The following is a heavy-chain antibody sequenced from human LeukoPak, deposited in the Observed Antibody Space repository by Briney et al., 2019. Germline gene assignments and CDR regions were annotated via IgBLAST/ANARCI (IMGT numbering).Heavy chain of an antibody. CDR1: GSTFITYY. Sequence: VSVKVSCKASGSTFITYYMHWVRQAPGQGLERMGIINPSGGSTTYAQKFQGIVNMTRDASTSTVYIEVSSLTSEDTAAYYGANEVELLNYWGQGTLVTVSS. CDR2: INPSGGST. D-gene: IGHD2-15*01. V-gene: IGHV1-46*01. J-gene: IGHJ4*02. CDR3: ANEVELLNY.